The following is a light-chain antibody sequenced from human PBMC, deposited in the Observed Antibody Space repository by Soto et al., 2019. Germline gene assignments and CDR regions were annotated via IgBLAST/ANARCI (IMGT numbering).Light chain of an antibody. CDR1: QTVSSY. V-gene: IGKV1-39*01. J-gene: IGKJ4*01. CDR2: AAS. CDR3: QQNYRSPLT. Sequence: DIPMTQSPSSLSASVGDRVTITCRASQTVSSYLNWYQQKPGKAPKVLIYAASSLQSGVPSRFSGSGSGTDFTLTISSLQPEDFATYYCQQNYRSPLTFGGGTKVEIK.